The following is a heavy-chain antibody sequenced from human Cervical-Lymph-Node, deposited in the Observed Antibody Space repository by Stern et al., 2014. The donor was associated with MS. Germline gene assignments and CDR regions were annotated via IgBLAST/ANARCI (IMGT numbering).Heavy chain of an antibody. CDR2: IDWNDKT. J-gene: IGHJ4*02. CDR1: GFSLVTSGVR. Sequence: QVTLKESGPALVKPTQTLTLTCTFSGFSLVTSGVRVSWIRQPPGQALEWLARIDWNDKTFYNTSLMTRLTISKYTSKNQVVLTMTNVDPVDTATYYCARMMGSGYRHYFDYWGQGTPVTVS. V-gene: IGHV2-70*04. CDR3: ARMMGSGYRHYFDY. D-gene: IGHD3-3*01.